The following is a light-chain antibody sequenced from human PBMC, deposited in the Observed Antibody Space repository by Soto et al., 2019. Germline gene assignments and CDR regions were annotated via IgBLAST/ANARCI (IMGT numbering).Light chain of an antibody. CDR1: QSISNH. CDR2: DAS. V-gene: IGKV1-5*01. Sequence: DIQMTQSPSSLSASVEDRVIITCRASQSISNHLNWYQQKPGKAPKLLIYDASSLESGVPSRFSGSGSGTEFTLTISSLQPDDSATYYCQQYESYSWTFGQGTKVDIK. J-gene: IGKJ1*01. CDR3: QQYESYSWT.